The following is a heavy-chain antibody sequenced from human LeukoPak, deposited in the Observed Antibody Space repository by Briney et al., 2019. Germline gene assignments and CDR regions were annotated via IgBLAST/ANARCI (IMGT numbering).Heavy chain of an antibody. CDR3: ARGGYSYGYAGVSPHYMAF. CDR2: INWNGAST. CDR1: GFTFDEYG. Sequence: PGGSLRLSCAASGFTFDEYGMNWVRQSPGKGLEWVSGINWNGASTIYADTVQGRFTISRDNAKNSLFLQMSSLRAEDTALYFCARGGYSYGYAGVSPHYMAFWGKGTTVTVSS. D-gene: IGHD5-18*01. J-gene: IGHJ6*03. V-gene: IGHV3-20*04.